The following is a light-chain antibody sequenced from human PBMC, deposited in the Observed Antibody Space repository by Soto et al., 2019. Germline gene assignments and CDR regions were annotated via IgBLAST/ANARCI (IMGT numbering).Light chain of an antibody. Sequence: QSALTQPASVSGSPGQSITISCTGTSSDVGAYNYVSWYQQHPGKAPKLTIYEVSNRPSGVSNRFSGSKSVNTASLTISGLQAEDEADYYCNSFTSISTWVFGGGTKLTVL. V-gene: IGLV2-14*01. CDR1: SSDVGAYNY. CDR3: NSFTSISTWV. J-gene: IGLJ3*02. CDR2: EVS.